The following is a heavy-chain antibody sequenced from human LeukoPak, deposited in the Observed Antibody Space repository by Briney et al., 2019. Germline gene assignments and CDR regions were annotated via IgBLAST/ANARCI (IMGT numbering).Heavy chain of an antibody. CDR2: INPDSGVT. D-gene: IGHD3-10*01. CDR1: GYTFTGYF. V-gene: IGHV1-2*02. J-gene: IGHJ6*02. CDR3: ARDSSMVRGVIAPFGMDV. Sequence: ASVKVSCKTSGYTFTGYFMHWVRQAPGQGLEWLGWINPDSGVTKYAQKLQGRVTMTTDTSTSTAYMELRSLRSDDTAVYYCARDSSMVRGVIAPFGMDVWGQGTTVTVSS.